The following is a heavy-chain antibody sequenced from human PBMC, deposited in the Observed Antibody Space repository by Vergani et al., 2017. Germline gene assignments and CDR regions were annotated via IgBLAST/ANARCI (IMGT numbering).Heavy chain of an antibody. CDR1: GFTFSSYW. V-gene: IGHV3-7*01. CDR3: ARAPTGLDRYYYYYYGMDV. D-gene: IGHD3/OR15-3a*01. Sequence: EVQLVESGGGLVQPGGSLRLSCAASGFTFSSYWMSWVRQAPGKGLEWVANIKQDGSEKYYVDSVKGRFTISRDNAKNSLYLQMNSLRAEDTAVYYCARAPTGLDRYYYYYYGMDVWGQGTTVTVSS. J-gene: IGHJ6*02. CDR2: IKQDGSEK.